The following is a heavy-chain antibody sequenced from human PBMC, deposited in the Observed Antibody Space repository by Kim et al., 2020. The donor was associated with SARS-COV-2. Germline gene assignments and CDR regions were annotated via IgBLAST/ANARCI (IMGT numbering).Heavy chain of an antibody. J-gene: IGHJ3*02. CDR3: VRHPPVSGSSRHPFEI. CDR1: GFTFSSYA. Sequence: GGSLRLSCAASGFTFSSYAMSWVRQAPGKGLEWVSAIDPTSTYTHYADSVEGRFAISRDNSKSTLYLQMISLRADDTAVYFCVRHPPVSGSSRHPFEIWGQGTMVAVS. V-gene: IGHV3-23*05. D-gene: IGHD1-26*01. CDR2: IDPTSTYT.